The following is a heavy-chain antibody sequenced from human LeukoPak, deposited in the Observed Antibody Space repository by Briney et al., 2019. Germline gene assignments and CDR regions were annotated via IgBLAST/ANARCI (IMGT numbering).Heavy chain of an antibody. CDR1: GFTFSSYG. V-gene: IGHV3-33*01. Sequence: GGSLRLSCAASGFTFSSYGMHWVRQAPGKGLEWAAVIWYDGSNKYYADSVKGRFTISRDNSKNTLYLQMNSLRAEDTAVYYCARTGGIVGATNFDYWGQGTLVTVSS. D-gene: IGHD1-26*01. CDR2: IWYDGSNK. CDR3: ARTGGIVGATNFDY. J-gene: IGHJ4*02.